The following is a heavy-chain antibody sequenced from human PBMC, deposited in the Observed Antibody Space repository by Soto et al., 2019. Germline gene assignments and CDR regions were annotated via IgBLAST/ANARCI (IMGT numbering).Heavy chain of an antibody. V-gene: IGHV4-30-4*01. D-gene: IGHD7-27*01. CDR1: GGSISSAAYC. Sequence: QVQLQESGPRLVSPSQTLSLTCTVSGGSISSAAYCWSWIRQSPDKGLEWIGHIYDGGTTYSSPSLKGGXTXSXXTSETQFPLKLSSVSAADTAVYYCARGPSGDKIDYWGQGIQVTVSS. J-gene: IGHJ4*02. CDR2: IYDGGTT. CDR3: ARGPSGDKIDY.